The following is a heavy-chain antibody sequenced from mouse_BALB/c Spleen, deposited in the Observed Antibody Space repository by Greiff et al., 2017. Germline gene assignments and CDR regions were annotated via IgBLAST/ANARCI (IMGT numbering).Heavy chain of an antibody. J-gene: IGHJ3*01. CDR2: IDPANGNT. CDR3: ARDGEQLGLAY. V-gene: IGHV14-3*02. CDR1: GFNFTDTY. Sequence: EVQLQQSGAELVKPGASVKLSCTASGFNFTDTYMHWVKQRPEQGLEWIGRIDPANGNTKYDPKFQGKATITADTSSNTAYLQLSSLTSEDTAVYYCARDGEQLGLAYWGQGTLVTVSA. D-gene: IGHD3-1*01.